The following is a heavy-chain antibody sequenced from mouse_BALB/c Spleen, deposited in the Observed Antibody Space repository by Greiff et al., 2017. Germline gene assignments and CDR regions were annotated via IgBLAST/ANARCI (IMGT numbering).Heavy chain of an antibody. CDR2: IFPGSGNT. CDR3: SRNYDDDVRAWFAY. Sequence: VQLQQSGPELVKPGASVKISCKASGYSFTSYYIHWVKQRPGQGLEWIGWIFPGSGNTKYNEKFKGKATLTADTSSSTAYMQLSSLTSEDSAVYFGSRNYDDDVRAWFAYWGQGTLVTVSA. J-gene: IGHJ3*01. D-gene: IGHD2-4*01. CDR1: GYSFTSYY. V-gene: IGHV1-66*01.